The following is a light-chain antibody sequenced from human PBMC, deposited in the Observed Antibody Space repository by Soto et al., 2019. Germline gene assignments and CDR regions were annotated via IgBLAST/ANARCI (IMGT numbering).Light chain of an antibody. CDR3: LQHNSYPRT. Sequence: DIQMTQSPISLSASVGDGLTITCRASHSIMTYLNWYQQKPGKAPKRLIYAASSLQPGVPSRFSGSGSGTEFTLTISSLQPEDFATCYCLQHNSYPRTFGQGTKVDI. J-gene: IGKJ1*01. CDR1: HSIMTY. CDR2: AAS. V-gene: IGKV1-17*01.